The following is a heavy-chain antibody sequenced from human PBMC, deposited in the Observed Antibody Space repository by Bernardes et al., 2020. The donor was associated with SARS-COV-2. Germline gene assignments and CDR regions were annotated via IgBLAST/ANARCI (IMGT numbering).Heavy chain of an antibody. CDR2: ISGDGKSK. D-gene: IGHD4-17*01. V-gene: IGHV3-23*01. CDR1: GFTFNIYA. CDR3: AKSGGDDYGAYEYYFDH. J-gene: IGHJ4*02. Sequence: GGSLRLSCAASGFTFNIYAMTWVRQAPGKGLEWVSSISGDGKSKYYSYSVSGRFAISRDNSKNTLYLQMNSLRAEDTAVYYCAKSGGDDYGAYEYYFDHWGPGTVVT.